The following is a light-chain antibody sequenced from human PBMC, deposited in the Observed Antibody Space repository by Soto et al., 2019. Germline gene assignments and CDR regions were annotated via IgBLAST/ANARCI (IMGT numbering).Light chain of an antibody. CDR1: QSVSSN. V-gene: IGKV3-15*01. Sequence: EIVMTQSPATLSVSPGERATLSCRASQSVSSNLAWYQQKPCQAPRLLIYGASTRATRIPARFSGSGSGTEFTLTISSLQSEDFAVYYCQQYNNWPPRFGQGTKVEIK. CDR2: GAS. J-gene: IGKJ1*01. CDR3: QQYNNWPPR.